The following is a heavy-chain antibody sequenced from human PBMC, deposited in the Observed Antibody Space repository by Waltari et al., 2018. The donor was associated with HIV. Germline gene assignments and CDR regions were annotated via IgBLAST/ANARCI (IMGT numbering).Heavy chain of an antibody. D-gene: IGHD2-15*01. Sequence: QVQLVQSGAEVKKPGASVKVSCKASGYTFISYYMHWVRQAPGQGLAWMGISIPSGNSTSYVQKFQGRLTMTRDTSTSTVYMELGSLISEDTAVYYGARAPCSGGSCRLFDYWGQGTLVTVSS. CDR1: GYTFISYY. CDR2: SIPSGNST. CDR3: ARAPCSGGSCRLFDY. V-gene: IGHV1-46*01. J-gene: IGHJ4*02.